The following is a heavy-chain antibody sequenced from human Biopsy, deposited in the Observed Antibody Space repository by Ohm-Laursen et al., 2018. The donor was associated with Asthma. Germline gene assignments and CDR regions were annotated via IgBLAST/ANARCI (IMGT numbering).Heavy chain of an antibody. J-gene: IGHJ4*02. CDR3: ANTIGGVAADY. V-gene: IGHV4-39*01. CDR1: GGSISSSRYY. CDR2: IYYSGNT. Sequence: TLSLTCTVSGGSISSSRYYWGWIRQTPGKGLEWIGSIYYSGNTYYNPSLKGRVTISVDTSKNQFSLKLSSVTATDTAVYYCANTIGGVAADYWGQGTLVTVSS. D-gene: IGHD3-16*01.